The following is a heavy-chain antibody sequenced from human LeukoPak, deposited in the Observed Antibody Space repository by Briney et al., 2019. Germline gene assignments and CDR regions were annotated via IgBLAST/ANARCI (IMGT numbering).Heavy chain of an antibody. CDR3: ARAKGDGPFNRNYFDY. CDR2: ISSSRDNM. D-gene: IGHD1-14*01. V-gene: IGHV3-21*01. Sequence: GGSLRLSCAASGFTFSSYSMNWVRQAPGKGLEWVSCISSSRDNMYYADSVKGRFTISRDNAKTSLYMQMNSLRAEDTAVYYCARAKGDGPFNRNYFDYWGQGTLATVSS. CDR1: GFTFSSYS. J-gene: IGHJ4*02.